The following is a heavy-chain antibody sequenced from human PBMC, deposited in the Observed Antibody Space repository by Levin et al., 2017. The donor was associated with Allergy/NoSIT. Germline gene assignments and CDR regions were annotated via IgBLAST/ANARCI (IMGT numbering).Heavy chain of an antibody. V-gene: IGHV3-74*01. Sequence: GGSLRLSCAASRFTFSSYWMHWVRQAPGKGLVWVSHIDGDGSSTNYAASVKGRFTISRDNARNTLYLQMNSLRAEDTAVYYCATTPQGDYDILTGYYRPPDYWGQGTLVTVSS. J-gene: IGHJ4*02. CDR1: RFTFSSYW. D-gene: IGHD3-9*01. CDR3: ATTPQGDYDILTGYYRPPDY. CDR2: IDGDGSST.